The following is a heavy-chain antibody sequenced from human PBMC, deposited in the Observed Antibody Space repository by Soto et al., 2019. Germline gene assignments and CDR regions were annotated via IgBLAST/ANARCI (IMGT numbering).Heavy chain of an antibody. CDR1: GGTFSSYA. J-gene: IGHJ6*02. Sequence: SVKVSCKASGGTFSSYAISWVRQAPGQGLEWMGGIIPIFGTANYAQKFQGRVTITADESTSTAYMELSSLRSEDTAVYYCARVVMGRSYYYGMDVWGQGTTVTVSS. CDR2: IIPIFGTA. CDR3: ARVVMGRSYYYGMDV. D-gene: IGHD2-15*01. V-gene: IGHV1-69*13.